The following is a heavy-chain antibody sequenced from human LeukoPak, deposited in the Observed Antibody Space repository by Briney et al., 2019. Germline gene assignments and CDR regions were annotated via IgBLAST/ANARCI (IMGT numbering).Heavy chain of an antibody. CDR1: GFTFSSYG. CDR2: ISSSSSYI. J-gene: IGHJ4*02. V-gene: IGHV3-21*01. CDR3: ARVGRYGSGWYFEEYYFDY. Sequence: GGSLRLSCAASGFTFSSYGMHWVRQAPGKGLEWVSSISSSSSYIYYADSVKGRFTISSDNAKNSLYLQMNSLRAEDTAVYYCARVGRYGSGWYFEEYYFDYWGQGTLVTVSS. D-gene: IGHD6-19*01.